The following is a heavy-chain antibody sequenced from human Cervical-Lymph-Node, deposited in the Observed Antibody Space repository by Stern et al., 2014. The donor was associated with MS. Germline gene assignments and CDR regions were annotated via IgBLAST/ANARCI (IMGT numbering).Heavy chain of an antibody. V-gene: IGHV1-69*06. Sequence: VQLVESGAELKKPGSSVKVSCKTSGVTSSRYVISWVRQAPGQGLEWMGGIVACQSTANYAQKVQDRVTISADKKTITTYLEVKILTSEDTAVYYCASVAHLWRSGFDPWGQGTLVTVSS. J-gene: IGHJ5*02. CDR2: IVACQSTA. CDR1: GVTSSRYV. D-gene: IGHD2/OR15-2a*01. CDR3: ASVAHLWRSGFDP.